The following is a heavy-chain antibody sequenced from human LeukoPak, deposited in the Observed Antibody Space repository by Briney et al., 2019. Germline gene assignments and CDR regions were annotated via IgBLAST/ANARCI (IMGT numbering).Heavy chain of an antibody. J-gene: IGHJ6*02. Sequence: SETLPLTCTVSGGSIGTYYWSWIRQPPGKGLEWIGHIYYSGSTNYSPSLKSRVSILLDTSKNQFSLKLSSVTAADTAVYYCARYSYYLYYFGVDVWGQGTTVTVSS. CDR2: IYYSGST. V-gene: IGHV4-59*01. CDR3: ARYSYYLYYFGVDV. CDR1: GGSIGTYY. D-gene: IGHD1-26*01.